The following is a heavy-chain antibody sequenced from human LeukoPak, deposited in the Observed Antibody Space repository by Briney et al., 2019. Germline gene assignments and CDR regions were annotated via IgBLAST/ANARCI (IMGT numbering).Heavy chain of an antibody. CDR2: IGYDGSNK. Sequence: GRSLRLSCAASGFSFSSYGMHWVRQAPGKGLEWVAVIGYDGSNKYYADSVKGRFTISRDNSKNTLYLQMNSLRTEDTAVYFCAKEIYYDSSAFFDYWGQGALVTVSS. V-gene: IGHV3-30*18. J-gene: IGHJ4*02. CDR3: AKEIYYDSSAFFDY. D-gene: IGHD3-22*01. CDR1: GFSFSSYG.